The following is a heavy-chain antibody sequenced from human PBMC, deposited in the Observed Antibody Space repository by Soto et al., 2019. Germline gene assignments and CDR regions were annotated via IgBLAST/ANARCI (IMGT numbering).Heavy chain of an antibody. V-gene: IGHV1-18*01. CDR2: ISAYNGNT. Sequence: KVSCKASGYTFTSYGISWVRQAPGQGLEWMGWISAYNGNTNYAQKLQGRVTMTTDTSTSTAYMELRSLRSDDTAVYYCARTLYYYDSSGYYDYWGQGTLVTVSS. CDR3: ARTLYYYDSSGYYDY. D-gene: IGHD3-22*01. J-gene: IGHJ4*02. CDR1: GYTFTSYG.